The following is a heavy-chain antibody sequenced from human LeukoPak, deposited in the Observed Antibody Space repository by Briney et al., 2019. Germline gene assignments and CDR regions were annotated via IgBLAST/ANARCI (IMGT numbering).Heavy chain of an antibody. CDR1: GGSISSYY. D-gene: IGHD3-22*01. V-gene: IGHV4-4*07. J-gene: IGHJ2*01. CDR3: ARTPQVRVGSSGYDLYWYFDL. CDR2: IYTSGST. Sequence: PSETLSLTCTVSGGSISSYYWSWIRQPAGKGLEWIGRIYTSGSTNYNPSLKSRVTMSVDTSKNQFSLKLSSVTAADTAVYYCARTPQVRVGSSGYDLYWYFDLWGRGTLVTVSS.